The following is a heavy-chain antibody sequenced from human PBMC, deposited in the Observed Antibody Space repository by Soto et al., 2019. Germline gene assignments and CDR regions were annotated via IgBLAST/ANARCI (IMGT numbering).Heavy chain of an antibody. CDR2: IIPIFGTA. D-gene: IGHD2-2*01. CDR1: GGTFSSYA. V-gene: IGHV1-69*01. Sequence: QVQLVQSGAEVKKPGSSVKVSCKASGGTFSSYAISWVRQAPGQGLEWMGGIIPIFGTANYAQKFQGRVTITADESTSTAYMELSSLRSEDTAVYYCARAESGDCCSTSCYHYYYYYGMDVWGQGTTVTVSS. CDR3: ARAESGDCCSTSCYHYYYYYGMDV. J-gene: IGHJ6*02.